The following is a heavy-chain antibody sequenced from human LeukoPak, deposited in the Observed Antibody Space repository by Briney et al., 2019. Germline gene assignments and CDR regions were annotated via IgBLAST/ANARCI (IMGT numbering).Heavy chain of an antibody. J-gene: IGHJ4*02. V-gene: IGHV3-30*18. CDR1: VHIFRLYG. CDR2: ISYDGSNK. D-gene: IGHD2-8*01. CDR3: AKYGDMVLMYG. Sequence: GSSLRLSCSPSVHIFRLYGIHCPRQAPGKGLEWVAVISYDGSNKYYADSVKGRFTISRDNSKNTLYLQMNSLRAEDTAVYYCAKYGDMVLMYGWGQGGLVSVSS.